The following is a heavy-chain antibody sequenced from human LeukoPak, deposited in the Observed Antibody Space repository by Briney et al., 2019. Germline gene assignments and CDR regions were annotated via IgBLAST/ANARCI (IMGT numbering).Heavy chain of an antibody. CDR1: RFTFSSYA. CDR2: ISGSGGST. Sequence: GGSLRLSCAASRFTFSSYAMSWVRQAPGKGLEWVSAISGSGGSTYYADSVKGRFTISRDNSKNTLYLQMNSLRAEDTAVYYCAKLPYYYDSSGYPTLGGVDYWGQGTLVTVSS. D-gene: IGHD3-22*01. V-gene: IGHV3-23*01. J-gene: IGHJ4*02. CDR3: AKLPYYYDSSGYPTLGGVDY.